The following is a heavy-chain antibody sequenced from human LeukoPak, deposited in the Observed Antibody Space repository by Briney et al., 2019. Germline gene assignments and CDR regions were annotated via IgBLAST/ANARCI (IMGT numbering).Heavy chain of an antibody. CDR2: MNPNSGNT. D-gene: IGHD5-24*01. Sequence: ASVKVSCKASGYTFTSYDINWVRQATGQGLEWMGWMNPNSGNTGYAQKFQGRVTMTRNTSISTAYMELSSLRSEDTAVYYCARERRDVSSSEVGEFDPWGQGTLVTVSS. V-gene: IGHV1-8*01. CDR1: GYTFTSYD. J-gene: IGHJ5*02. CDR3: ARERRDVSSSEVGEFDP.